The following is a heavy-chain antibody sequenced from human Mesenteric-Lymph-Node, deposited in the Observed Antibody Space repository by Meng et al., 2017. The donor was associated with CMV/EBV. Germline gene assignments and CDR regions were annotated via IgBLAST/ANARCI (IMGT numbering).Heavy chain of an antibody. Sequence: GESLKISCAASGYTFTSYGISWVRQAPGQGLEWMGWISAYNGNTNYAQKLQGRVTMTTDTSTSTAYMELRSLRSDDTAVYYCARDGMGFFGVVTLVYYYGMDVWGQGTTVTVSS. D-gene: IGHD3-3*01. J-gene: IGHJ6*02. CDR3: ARDGMGFFGVVTLVYYYGMDV. CDR1: GYTFTSYG. CDR2: ISAYNGNT. V-gene: IGHV1-18*01.